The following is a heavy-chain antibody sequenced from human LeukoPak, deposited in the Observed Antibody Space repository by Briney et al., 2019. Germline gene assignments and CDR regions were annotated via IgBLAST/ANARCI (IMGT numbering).Heavy chain of an antibody. CDR1: GFTFSDYY. D-gene: IGHD3-10*01. CDR3: AKGGSDYYYYMDV. V-gene: IGHV3-9*01. CDR2: ISWNSGSI. J-gene: IGHJ6*03. Sequence: PGGSLRLSCAASGFTFSDYYMSWIRQAPGKGLEWVSGISWNSGSIGYADSVKGRFTISRDNAKNSLYLQMNSLRAEDTALYYCAKGGSDYYYYMDVWGKGTTVTVSS.